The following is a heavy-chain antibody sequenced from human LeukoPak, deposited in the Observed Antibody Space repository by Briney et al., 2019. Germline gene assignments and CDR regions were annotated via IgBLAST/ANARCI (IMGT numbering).Heavy chain of an antibody. CDR1: GFTVSSNY. CDR2: IYSGGST. V-gene: IGHV3-66*01. Sequence: GGSLRLSCAASGFTVSSNYMSWVRQAPGKGLEWVSVIYSGGSTYYADSVKGRFTISRDNSKNTLYLQMNSLRAEDTAVYYCARERGYYDSSGYYSPTDAFDIWGQGTMVTVSS. CDR3: ARERGYYDSSGYYSPTDAFDI. J-gene: IGHJ3*02. D-gene: IGHD3-22*01.